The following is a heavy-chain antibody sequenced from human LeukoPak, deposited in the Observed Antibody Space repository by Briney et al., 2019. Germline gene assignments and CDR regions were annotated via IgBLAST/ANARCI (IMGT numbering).Heavy chain of an antibody. D-gene: IGHD3/OR15-3a*01. J-gene: IGHJ4*02. CDR2: IWYDGSNK. V-gene: IGHV3-33*01. Sequence: PGGSLRLSCAASGFTFSSYGMHWVRQAPGKGLEWVAVIWYDGSNKYYADSVKGRFTISRDNSKNTLYLQMNSLRAEDTAVYYCARSWAGYPFDYWGQGTLVTVSS. CDR1: GFTFSSYG. CDR3: ARSWAGYPFDY.